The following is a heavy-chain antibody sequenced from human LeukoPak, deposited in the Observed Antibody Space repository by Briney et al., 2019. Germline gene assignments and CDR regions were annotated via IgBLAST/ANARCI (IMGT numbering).Heavy chain of an antibody. CDR3: TKMFTKDNWYGGPDY. CDR2: LYTGGIR. V-gene: IGHV3-53*01. Sequence: GGSLRLSCAASGFSFMNHEMNWVRLAPGKGLEWVSVLYTGGIRYYAGFVRGRFTISRDDSKNTLYLQMNNLRAEDTAIYYCTKMFTKDNWYGGPDYWGQGTLVTVSS. J-gene: IGHJ4*02. D-gene: IGHD2-8*01. CDR1: GFSFMNHE.